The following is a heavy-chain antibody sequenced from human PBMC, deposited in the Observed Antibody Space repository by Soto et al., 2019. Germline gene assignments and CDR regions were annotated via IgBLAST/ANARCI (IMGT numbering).Heavy chain of an antibody. CDR3: ATWRAGRANGY. V-gene: IGHV1-8*01. Sequence: QVQLVQSGAEVKKPGASVKVSCKASGYTFTSYDINWVRQATGQGLEWMGWMNPNSGNTGYAQKFQGRVTMTRNTSRSTDYRAVGTLCSEATAGYYGATWRAGRANGYWGQATLVTVSS. CDR2: MNPNSGNT. D-gene: IGHD6-19*01. J-gene: IGHJ4*02. CDR1: GYTFTSYD.